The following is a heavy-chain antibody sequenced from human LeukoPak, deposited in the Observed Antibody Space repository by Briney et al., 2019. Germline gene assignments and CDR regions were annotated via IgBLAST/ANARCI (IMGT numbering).Heavy chain of an antibody. D-gene: IGHD3-10*01. Sequence: SETLSLTCTVSSGSITGYYWGWIRQPPGKGLEWIGNIFYSGSTYYSPSLKSRVTISLDTSRNQFSLKLNSVTAADTAVYCCAKSNGYGLVDIWGQGTMVTVSS. V-gene: IGHV4-59*12. CDR1: SGSITGYY. J-gene: IGHJ3*02. CDR2: IFYSGST. CDR3: AKSNGYGLVDI.